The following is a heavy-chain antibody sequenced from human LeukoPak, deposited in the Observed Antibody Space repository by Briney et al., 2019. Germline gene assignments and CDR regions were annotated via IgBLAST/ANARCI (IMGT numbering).Heavy chain of an antibody. CDR2: VSGRDTST. D-gene: IGHD3-9*01. CDR1: GFTFSNYA. V-gene: IGHV3-23*01. Sequence: PGGSLRLSCAASGFTFSNYAMSWVRQAPGKGLEWVSAVSGRDTSTHYTDSVKGRFTISRDNSKNTLYLQMNSLSAEDTAIYCCAKWGDYDVLTGYYDSDYWGQGTLVTVSS. CDR3: AKWGDYDVLTGYYDSDY. J-gene: IGHJ4*02.